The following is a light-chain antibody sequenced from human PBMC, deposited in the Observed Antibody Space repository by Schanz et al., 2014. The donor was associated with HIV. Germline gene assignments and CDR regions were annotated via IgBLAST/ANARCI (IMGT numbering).Light chain of an antibody. J-gene: IGLJ2*01. CDR1: SSNIGSNT. CDR2: NNN. CDR3: AAWDDSLNGVV. V-gene: IGLV1-44*01. Sequence: QSVLTQPPSASGTPGQRVTISCSGSSSNIGSNTVHWYQHLPGTAPKVLIYNNNQRPSGVPDRLSGSKSGTSASLAISRLQSEDEADYYCAAWDDSLNGVVFGGGTKLTVL.